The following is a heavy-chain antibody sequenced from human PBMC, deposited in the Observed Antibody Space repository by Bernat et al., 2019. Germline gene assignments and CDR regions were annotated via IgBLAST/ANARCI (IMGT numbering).Heavy chain of an antibody. CDR2: IWYDGSNK. CDR1: GFTFSSYG. Sequence: VHLVESGGGLVKPGGSLRLSCAASGFTFSSYGMHWVRQAPGKGLEWVAVIWYDGSNKYYADSVKGRFTISRDNSKNTLYLQMNSLRAEDTAVYYCARGGGIGSGWYFDYWGQGTLVTVSS. D-gene: IGHD6-19*01. V-gene: IGHV3-33*08. J-gene: IGHJ4*02. CDR3: ARGGGIGSGWYFDY.